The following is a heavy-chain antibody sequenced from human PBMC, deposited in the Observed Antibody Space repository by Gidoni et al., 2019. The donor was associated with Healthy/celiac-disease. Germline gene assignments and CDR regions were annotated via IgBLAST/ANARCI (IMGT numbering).Heavy chain of an antibody. D-gene: IGHD3-22*01. J-gene: IGHJ3*02. Sequence: EVQLVESGGGLVKPGGSLRLSCAASGFTFSNAWMSWVRQAPGKGLEWVGRIKSKTDGGTTDYAAPVKGRFTISRDDSKNTLYLQMNSLKTEDTAVYYCTTALYYYDSSGYYPRGDAFDIWGQGTMVTVSS. CDR3: TTALYYYDSSGYYPRGDAFDI. V-gene: IGHV3-15*01. CDR2: IKSKTDGGTT. CDR1: GFTFSNAW.